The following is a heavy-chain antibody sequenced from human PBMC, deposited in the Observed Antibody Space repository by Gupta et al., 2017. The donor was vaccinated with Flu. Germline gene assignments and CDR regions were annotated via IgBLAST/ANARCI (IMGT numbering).Heavy chain of an antibody. Sequence: QLQRPESGPGVVRPSETLSLTCTVSNGSIRSRSFFWGWIRQPPGKGLEWLGSFFSSGTTYYDPSLKSRVASSVETPQNKFSLKLRSVTAADAAVYYCARGRYNGGGYDCGGNFDYWGQGTLVTVSS. J-gene: IGHJ4*02. CDR2: FFSSGTT. CDR1: NGSIRSRSFF. D-gene: IGHD5-12*01. V-gene: IGHV4-39*01. CDR3: ARGRYNGGGYDCGGNFDY.